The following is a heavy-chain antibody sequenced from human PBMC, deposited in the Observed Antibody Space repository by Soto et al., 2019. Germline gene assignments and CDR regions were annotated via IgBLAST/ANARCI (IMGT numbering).Heavy chain of an antibody. CDR2: IIPILGIA. D-gene: IGHD5-18*01. V-gene: IGHV1-69*08. Sequence: QVQLVQSGAEVKKPGSSVKVSCKASGGTFSSYTISWVRQAPGQGLEWMGRIIPILGIANYAQKFQGRVTITADKSTSTAYMELSSLRSEDTAVYYCARDLSTAISSGGYWGQGTLVTVSS. CDR1: GGTFSSYT. J-gene: IGHJ4*02. CDR3: ARDLSTAISSGGY.